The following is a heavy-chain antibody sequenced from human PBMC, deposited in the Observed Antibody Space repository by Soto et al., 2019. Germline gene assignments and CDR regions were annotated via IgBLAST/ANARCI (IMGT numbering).Heavy chain of an antibody. Sequence: GGSLRLSCAASGFTFSSYWMHWVRQAPGKGLGWVSRINSDGSSTSYADTEKGRFTNARDNAKNTLYLQMNSLRAEDTAVYYCARDEVHSSSWLNICFDPWGQGTLVTVSS. J-gene: IGHJ5*02. V-gene: IGHV3-74*01. CDR2: INSDGSST. CDR1: GFTFSSYW. CDR3: ARDEVHSSSWLNICFDP. D-gene: IGHD6-13*01.